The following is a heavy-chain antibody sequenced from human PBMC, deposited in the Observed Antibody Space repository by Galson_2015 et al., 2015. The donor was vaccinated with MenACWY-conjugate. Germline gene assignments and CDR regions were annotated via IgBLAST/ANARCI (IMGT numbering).Heavy chain of an antibody. Sequence: SLRLSCAASGFTFSSYWMSWVRQAPGKGLEWVANIKQDGSGKYYVDSVKGRFTISRDNSKNTLYLQMNSLRAEDTAVYYCAKKRGAAFNGDYGADYWGQGTLVTVSS. D-gene: IGHD4-17*01. V-gene: IGHV3-7*01. CDR3: AKKRGAAFNGDYGADY. CDR2: IKQDGSGK. CDR1: GFTFSSYW. J-gene: IGHJ4*02.